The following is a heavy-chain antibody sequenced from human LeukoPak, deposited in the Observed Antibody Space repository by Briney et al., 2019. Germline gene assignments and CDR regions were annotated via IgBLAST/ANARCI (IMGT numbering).Heavy chain of an antibody. D-gene: IGHD2-2*01. CDR2: ISSSSSYI. J-gene: IGHJ6*02. CDR3: AKILGYCSSTSCRTTYYYYGMDV. Sequence: GGSLRLSCAASGFTFSNAWMSWVRQAPGKGLEWVSSISSSSSYIYYADSVKGRFTISRDNAKNSLYLQMNSLRAEDTAVYYCAKILGYCSSTSCRTTYYYYGMDVWGQGTTVTVSS. V-gene: IGHV3-21*01. CDR1: GFTFSNAW.